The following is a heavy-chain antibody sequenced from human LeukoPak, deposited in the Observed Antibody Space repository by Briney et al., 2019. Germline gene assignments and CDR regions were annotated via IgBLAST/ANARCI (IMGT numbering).Heavy chain of an antibody. Sequence: GASVKVSCKASGGTFSSYAISWVRQAPGQGLEWMGGIIPIFGTANYAQKFQGRVTITADESTSTAYMELSSLRSEDTAVYYCASSHCSSTSCYTSYYHYYYMDVWGKGTTVTVSS. CDR2: IIPIFGTA. D-gene: IGHD2-2*02. J-gene: IGHJ6*03. CDR1: GGTFSSYA. V-gene: IGHV1-69*13. CDR3: ASSHCSSTSCYTSYYHYYYMDV.